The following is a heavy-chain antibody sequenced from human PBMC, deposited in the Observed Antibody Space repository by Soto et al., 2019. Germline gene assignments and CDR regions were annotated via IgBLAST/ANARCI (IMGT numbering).Heavy chain of an antibody. CDR1: GYTFTNSG. CDR2: ISTDNGNT. V-gene: IGHV1-18*01. CDR3: ARTTVVTWGDYYYGMDV. Sequence: ASVKVSCKASGYTFTNSGISWVRQAPGQGLEWMGWISTDNGNTNYAQHLQGRVSMTTDTSTSTAYMDLSSLRSEDTAVYYCARTTVVTWGDYYYGMDVWGQGTTVTVSS. D-gene: IGHD4-17*01. J-gene: IGHJ6*02.